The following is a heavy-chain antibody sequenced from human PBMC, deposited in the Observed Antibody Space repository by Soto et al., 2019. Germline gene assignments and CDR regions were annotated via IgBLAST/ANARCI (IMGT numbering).Heavy chain of an antibody. CDR1: GGTFSSYA. CDR3: ASPPTTGNYYYYGMDV. Sequence: QVQLVQSGAEVKKPGSSVKVSCKASGGTFSSYAISWVRQAPGQGLEWMGGIIPIFGTANYAQKFQGRVTITAEDATSTAYMELSSLRSEDTAVYYCASPPTTGNYYYYGMDVWGQGTTVTVSS. D-gene: IGHD4-17*01. J-gene: IGHJ6*02. CDR2: IIPIFGTA. V-gene: IGHV1-69*12.